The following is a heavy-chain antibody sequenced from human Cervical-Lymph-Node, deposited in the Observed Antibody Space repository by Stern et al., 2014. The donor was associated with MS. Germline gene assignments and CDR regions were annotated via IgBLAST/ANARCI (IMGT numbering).Heavy chain of an antibody. Sequence: VQLVESGAEVRKPGASVKGSCKASGDTFSKYYVHWVRQAPGPGLEWMGIINPSGSITSYPQNFQGRVTMTRDTSTDTVYMELSSLRSEDTAVYYCTMSYDSSGWGPSDIWGQGTMVTVSS. CDR1: GDTFSKYY. D-gene: IGHD3-22*01. V-gene: IGHV1-46*01. CDR3: TMSYDSSGWGPSDI. CDR2: INPSGSIT. J-gene: IGHJ3*02.